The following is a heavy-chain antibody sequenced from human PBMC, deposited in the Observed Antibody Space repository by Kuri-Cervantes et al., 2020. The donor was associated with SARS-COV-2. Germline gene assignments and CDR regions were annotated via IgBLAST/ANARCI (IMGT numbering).Heavy chain of an antibody. D-gene: IGHD3-3*01. CDR3: AKGPYYDFWSGYYTTGLFDYYGMDV. Sequence: GESLKISCAASGFTFSSYAVSWVRQAPGKGLEWVSAISGSGGSTYYADSVKGQFTISRDNSKNTLYLQMNSLRAEDTAVYYCAKGPYYDFWSGYYTTGLFDYYGMDVWGQGTTVTVSS. CDR1: GFTFSSYA. J-gene: IGHJ6*02. CDR2: ISGSGGST. V-gene: IGHV3-23*01.